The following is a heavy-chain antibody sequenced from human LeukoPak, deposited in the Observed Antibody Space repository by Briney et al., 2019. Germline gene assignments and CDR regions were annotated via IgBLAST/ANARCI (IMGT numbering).Heavy chain of an antibody. D-gene: IGHD2-2*01. CDR1: GFTFSSYA. CDR2: LRGNGET. V-gene: IGHV3-23*01. Sequence: GGSLRLSCAASGFTFSSYAMSWVRQAPARGLEWVSSLRGNGETFYADSVKGRFTISRDNSKNTLYLQMNSLRAEDTAVYYCAKDPSPTRVPAAIFGNWFDPWGQGTLVTVSS. CDR3: AKDPSPTRVPAAIFGNWFDP. J-gene: IGHJ5*02.